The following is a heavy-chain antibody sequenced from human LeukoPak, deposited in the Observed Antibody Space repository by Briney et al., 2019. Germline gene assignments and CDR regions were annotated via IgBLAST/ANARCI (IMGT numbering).Heavy chain of an antibody. V-gene: IGHV1-69*13. CDR2: IIPIFGTA. CDR3: AREEREAYCGGDCYLYAFDI. CDR1: GYTFTSYD. D-gene: IGHD2-21*01. Sequence: GASVKVSCKASGYTFTSYDINWVRQATGQGLEWMGWIIPIFGTANYAQKFQGRVTITADESTSTAYMELSSLRSEDTAVYYCAREEREAYCGGDCYLYAFDIWGQGTMVTVSS. J-gene: IGHJ3*02.